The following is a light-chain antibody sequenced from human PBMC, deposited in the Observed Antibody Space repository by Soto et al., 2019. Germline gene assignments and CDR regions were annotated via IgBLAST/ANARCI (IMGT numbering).Light chain of an antibody. J-gene: IGKJ4*01. CDR2: AAS. CDR3: QPANSFPLT. Sequence: DTPMTQSPSSVYASVGDRVIITCRTSQAISNWLAWYQHKPGKAPKLLIYAASSLQSGVPSRFSGSGSGTDFTLTISSLQPEDFATYYCQPANSFPLTFGGGTKVEIK. V-gene: IGKV1-12*01. CDR1: QAISNW.